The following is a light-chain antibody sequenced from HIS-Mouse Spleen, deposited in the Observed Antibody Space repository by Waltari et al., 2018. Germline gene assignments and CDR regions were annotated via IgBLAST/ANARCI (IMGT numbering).Light chain of an antibody. CDR3: YSTDSSGNHRV. J-gene: IGLJ2*01. CDR1: ALPNKD. Sequence: SYELTQPPSVSVSPGQTARTTCSGDALPNKDAYWYQQKSGQAPVLVIYEDSKRPSGIPERFSGSSSGTMATLTISGAQVEDEADYYCYSTDSSGNHRVFGGGTKLTVL. V-gene: IGLV3-10*01. CDR2: EDS.